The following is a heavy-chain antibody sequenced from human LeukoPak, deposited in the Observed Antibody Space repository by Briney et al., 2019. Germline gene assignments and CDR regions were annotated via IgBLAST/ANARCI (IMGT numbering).Heavy chain of an antibody. Sequence: SETLSLTCTVSGVSINTYFWSWIRQPPGKGLEWIGYVYYNGITNYNPPLKSRVSISLDTSKNQFCLRLNSVTAAETAVYYCASQLGGTTFHWGQGTLVTVSS. CDR2: VYYNGIT. CDR3: ASQLGGTTFH. J-gene: IGHJ4*02. CDR1: GVSINTYF. D-gene: IGHD1/OR15-1a*01. V-gene: IGHV4-59*01.